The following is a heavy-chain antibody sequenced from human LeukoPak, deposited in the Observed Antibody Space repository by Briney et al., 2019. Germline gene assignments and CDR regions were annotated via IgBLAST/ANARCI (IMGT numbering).Heavy chain of an antibody. J-gene: IGHJ4*02. D-gene: IGHD2-2*01. CDR2: INTNTGNP. CDR3: ARVCSSTSCPFDY. CDR1: GYTFTSYD. Sequence: ASVKVSCKASGYTFTSYDINWVRQATGQGLEWMGWINTNTGNPTYAQGFTGRFVFSLDTSVSTAYLQISSLKAEDTAVYYCARVCSSTSCPFDYWGQGTLVTVSS. V-gene: IGHV7-4-1*02.